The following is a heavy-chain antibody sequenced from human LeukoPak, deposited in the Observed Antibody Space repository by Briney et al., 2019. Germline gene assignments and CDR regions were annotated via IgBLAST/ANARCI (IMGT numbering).Heavy chain of an antibody. CDR1: GFTFSSYN. CDR3: ARDYYDSSGYGSDY. CDR2: IKQDGSEK. Sequence: GGSLRLSCAASGFTFSSYNMNWVRQAPGKGLEWVANIKQDGSEKYYVDSVKGRFTISRDNAKNSLYLQMNSLRAEDTAVYYCARDYYDSSGYGSDYWGQGTLVTVSS. V-gene: IGHV3-7*01. D-gene: IGHD3-22*01. J-gene: IGHJ4*02.